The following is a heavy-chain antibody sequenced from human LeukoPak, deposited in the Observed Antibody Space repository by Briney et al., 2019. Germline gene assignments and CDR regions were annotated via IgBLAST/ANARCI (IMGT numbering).Heavy chain of an antibody. D-gene: IGHD6-19*01. J-gene: IGHJ4*02. Sequence: GGSLRLSCAASGFTFDDYAINWVRQAPGKGLEWVSSISSSGDYRYYAESLKGRFTISRDTAESSVYLQMNRLRDEDTAIYYCARNGDSSGWFSASDYWGQGTLVTVSS. CDR3: ARNGDSSGWFSASDY. V-gene: IGHV3-21*01. CDR1: GFTFDDYA. CDR2: ISSSGDYR.